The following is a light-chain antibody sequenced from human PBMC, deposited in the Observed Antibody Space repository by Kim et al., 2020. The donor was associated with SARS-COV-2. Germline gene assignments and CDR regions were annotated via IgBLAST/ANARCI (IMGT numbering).Light chain of an antibody. V-gene: IGKV3-20*01. Sequence: EIVLTQSPGTLSLSPGERATLSCRASQSVSSSYLAWYQQKPGQAPRLLIYSASSRATGIPDRFSGSGSGTDFTLTISRLEPEDFAVYYCQQYGSSPPQYSCGQGTKLEIK. J-gene: IGKJ2*03. CDR1: QSVSSSY. CDR3: QQYGSSPPQYS. CDR2: SAS.